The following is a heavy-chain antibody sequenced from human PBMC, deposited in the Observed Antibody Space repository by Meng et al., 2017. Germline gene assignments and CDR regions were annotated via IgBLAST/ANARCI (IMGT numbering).Heavy chain of an antibody. CDR2: IRSKAYGGTT. D-gene: IGHD6-13*01. J-gene: IGHJ6*02. Sequence: GESLKISCAASGFTFSSYAMSWVRQAPGKGLEWVGFIRSKAYGGTTEYAASVKGRFTISRDDSKSIAYLQMNSLKTEDTAVYYCTRAGHCGSSWPYYYYYHGMDVWGQGTTVTVSS. CDR1: GFTFSSYA. CDR3: TRAGHCGSSWPYYYYYHGMDV. V-gene: IGHV3-49*04.